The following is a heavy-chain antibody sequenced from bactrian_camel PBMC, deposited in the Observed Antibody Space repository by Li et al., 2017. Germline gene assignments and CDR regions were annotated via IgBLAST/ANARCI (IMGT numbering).Heavy chain of an antibody. CDR2: LASDGST. J-gene: IGHJ4*01. V-gene: IGHV3S57*01. D-gene: IGHD5*01. CDR1: GHTGRMYC. CDR3: ATGCTQIRRGAIRPERYTN. Sequence: QLVESGGGLVQAGGSLRLSCGSSSGHTGRMYCMAWFRLAPGKEREGVVALASDGSTWYADSVKGRFTISKDDANNTLYLQMDSLKFEDTAMYYCATGCTQIRRGAIRPERYTNWGQGTQVTVS.